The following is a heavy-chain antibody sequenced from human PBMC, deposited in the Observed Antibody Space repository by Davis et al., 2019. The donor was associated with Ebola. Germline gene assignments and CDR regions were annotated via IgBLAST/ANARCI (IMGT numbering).Heavy chain of an antibody. D-gene: IGHD3-3*01. CDR1: GGSISSSSYY. Sequence: SETLSLTCTVSGGSISSSSYYWGWIRQPPGKGLEWIGSIYYSGSTYYNPSLKSRVTISVDTSKNQFSLKLSSVTAADTAVYYCARLNRITLFGVVIIPGWFDPWGQGTLVTVSS. CDR2: IYYSGST. CDR3: ARLNRITLFGVVIIPGWFDP. V-gene: IGHV4-39*01. J-gene: IGHJ5*02.